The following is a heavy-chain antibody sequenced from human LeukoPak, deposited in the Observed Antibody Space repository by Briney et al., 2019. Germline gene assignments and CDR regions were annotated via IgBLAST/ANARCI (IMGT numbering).Heavy chain of an antibody. V-gene: IGHV3-23*01. J-gene: IGHJ6*02. CDR1: GFTFSSYA. Sequence: GGSLRLSCAASGFTFSSYAMSWVRQAPGKGLEWVSAISGSGGSTYYADSVKGRFTISRDNSKNTLYLQMNSLRAEDTAVYYCARDSLGYCSGGSCSRTYYYYYYGMDVWGQGTTVTVSS. D-gene: IGHD2-15*01. CDR2: ISGSGGST. CDR3: ARDSLGYCSGGSCSRTYYYYYYGMDV.